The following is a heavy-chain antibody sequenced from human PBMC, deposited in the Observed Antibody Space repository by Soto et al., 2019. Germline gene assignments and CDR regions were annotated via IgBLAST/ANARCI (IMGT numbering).Heavy chain of an antibody. CDR1: GFTFSSYA. J-gene: IGHJ4*02. Sequence: PGGSLRLSCAASGFTFSSYAMSWVRQAPGKGLEWVSAISGSGGSTYYADSVKGRFTISRDSSKNTLYLQMNSLRAEDTAVYYCAKVDYYDSSGLIDYWGQGTLVTVSS. D-gene: IGHD3-22*01. CDR2: ISGSGGST. V-gene: IGHV3-23*01. CDR3: AKVDYYDSSGLIDY.